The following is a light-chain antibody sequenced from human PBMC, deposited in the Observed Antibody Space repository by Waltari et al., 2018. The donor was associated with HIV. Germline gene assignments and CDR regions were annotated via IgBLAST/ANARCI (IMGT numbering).Light chain of an antibody. Sequence: TLSVSPGERATLSCRASQSVSSNLAWFQQKPGQPPRLLIYGASTRATGIPARFSGSGSGTEFTLTISSLQSEDFAVYYCQQYNNWPLTFGGGTKVESK. CDR3: QQYNNWPLT. CDR1: QSVSSN. V-gene: IGKV3-15*01. J-gene: IGKJ4*01. CDR2: GAS.